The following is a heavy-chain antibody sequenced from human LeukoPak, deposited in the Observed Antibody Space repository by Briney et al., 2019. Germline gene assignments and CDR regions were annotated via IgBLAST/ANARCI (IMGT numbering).Heavy chain of an antibody. V-gene: IGHV4-59*01. D-gene: IGHD3-22*01. CDR1: GGSISSYY. Sequence: PSETLSLTCTVSGGSISSYYWSWIRQPPGKGLEWIGYIFYSGSTNYSPSLKSRVTLSVDTSKNQFSVRLTSVTAADTAVYYCARGGYYDSRGYFPFDYWGQGTLVTVSS. CDR3: ARGGYYDSRGYFPFDY. J-gene: IGHJ4*02. CDR2: IFYSGST.